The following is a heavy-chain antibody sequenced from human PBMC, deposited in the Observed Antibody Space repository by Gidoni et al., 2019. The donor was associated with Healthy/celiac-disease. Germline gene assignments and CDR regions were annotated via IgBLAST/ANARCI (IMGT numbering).Heavy chain of an antibody. Sequence: EVQLVESGGGLVKPGGSLRLSCAASGFTFSSYSMNWVRQAPGKGLEWVSSISSSSSYIYYADSVKGRFTISRDNAKNSLYLQMNSLRAEDTAVYYCARGDTAMVTWDYYYGMDVWGQGTTVTVSS. J-gene: IGHJ6*02. D-gene: IGHD5-18*01. V-gene: IGHV3-21*01. CDR1: GFTFSSYS. CDR3: ARGDTAMVTWDYYYGMDV. CDR2: ISSSSSYI.